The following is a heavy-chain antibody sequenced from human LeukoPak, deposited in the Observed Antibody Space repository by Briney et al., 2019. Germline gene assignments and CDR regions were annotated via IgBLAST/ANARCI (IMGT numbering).Heavy chain of an antibody. Sequence: SETLSLTCAVYGGSFSGYYWSWIRQPPGKGLEWIGEINHSGSTNYNPSLKSRVTISVDTSKNQFSLKLSSVAAADTAVYYCARGIGYGYGDFDYWGQGTLVTVSS. CDR1: GGSFSGYY. V-gene: IGHV4-34*01. D-gene: IGHD5-18*01. J-gene: IGHJ4*02. CDR2: INHSGST. CDR3: ARGIGYGYGDFDY.